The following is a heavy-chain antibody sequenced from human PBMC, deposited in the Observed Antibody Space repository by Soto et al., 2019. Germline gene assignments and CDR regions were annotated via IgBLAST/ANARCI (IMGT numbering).Heavy chain of an antibody. CDR1: GGNISSYD. Sequence: SETLCLTSTVAGGNISSYDWSWIRQPPGKGLEWIGYIYYSGSTNYNPSLKSRVTISVDTSKNQFSLKLSSVTAADTAVYYCAGSLGYYDSSGYYFRDYWGQGTLVTVSS. J-gene: IGHJ4*02. D-gene: IGHD3-22*01. CDR3: AGSLGYYDSSGYYFRDY. V-gene: IGHV4-59*01. CDR2: IYYSGST.